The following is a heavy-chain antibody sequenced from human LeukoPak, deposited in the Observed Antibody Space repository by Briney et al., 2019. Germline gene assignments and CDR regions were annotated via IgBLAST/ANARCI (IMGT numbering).Heavy chain of an antibody. V-gene: IGHV3-48*04. D-gene: IGHD3-10*01. CDR2: ISSSGSTI. Sequence: PGGSLRLSCAASGFTFSSYWMSWVRQAPGKGLEWVSYISSSGSTIYYADSVKGRFTISRDNAKNSLYLQMNSLRAEDTAVYYCARGQYYYGSGSYYGLDYWGQGTLVTVSS. J-gene: IGHJ4*02. CDR3: ARGQYYYGSGSYYGLDY. CDR1: GFTFSSYW.